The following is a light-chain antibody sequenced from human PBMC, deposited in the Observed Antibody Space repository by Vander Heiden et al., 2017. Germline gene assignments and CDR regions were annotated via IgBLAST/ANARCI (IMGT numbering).Light chain of an antibody. CDR1: QSVLSSSNNKNY. Sequence: DIVMTQSPDSLAVSLGERATINCRSSQSVLSSSNNKNYLTWYQQKPGQPPKLLIYWASTRESGVPDRFSGSGSGTDFTLTISSLQAEDVAVYYCQQDYGTPLTFGQGTKVEIK. CDR2: WAS. J-gene: IGKJ1*01. V-gene: IGKV4-1*01. CDR3: QQDYGTPLT.